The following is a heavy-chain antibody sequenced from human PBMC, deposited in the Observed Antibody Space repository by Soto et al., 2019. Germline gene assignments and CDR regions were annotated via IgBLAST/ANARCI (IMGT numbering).Heavy chain of an antibody. CDR1: GYSFSHYG. V-gene: IGHV1-18*01. CDR3: ATWHLREHAYDI. J-gene: IGHJ3*02. Sequence: QVQLVQSGAEVKKPGASVKVSCKASGYSFSHYGISWVRQAPGQGLEWMGWISGFNGNTNYAQTFQGRVTMTTDTSTRTAYMELRSLTSDDTAVYYCATWHLREHAYDIWGQGTAVTVSS. D-gene: IGHD4-17*01. CDR2: ISGFNGNT.